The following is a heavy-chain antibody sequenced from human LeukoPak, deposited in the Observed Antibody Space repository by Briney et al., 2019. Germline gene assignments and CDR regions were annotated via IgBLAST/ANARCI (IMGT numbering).Heavy chain of an antibody. CDR1: GFTFSSYD. J-gene: IGHJ3*02. Sequence: GGSLRLSCAASGFTFSSYDMHWVRQAPGKGLEWVAVISYDGNDKHYADSVKGRFTISRDNSKNTLYLQMNSLRVEDTAVYYCATESLYYYDSSGLDAFDIWGQGTVVTVSS. CDR3: ATESLYYYDSSGLDAFDI. V-gene: IGHV3-30*03. CDR2: ISYDGNDK. D-gene: IGHD3-22*01.